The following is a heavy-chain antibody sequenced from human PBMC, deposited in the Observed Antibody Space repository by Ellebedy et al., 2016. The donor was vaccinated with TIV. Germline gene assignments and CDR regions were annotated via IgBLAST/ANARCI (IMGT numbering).Heavy chain of an antibody. D-gene: IGHD2-15*01. V-gene: IGHV3-9*01. Sequence: SLKISCAASGFPFGDYALHWVRQVPGKGLEWVSGISWTSGVIGYGDSVKGRFTISRDNAKKVLYLQMNRLRTEETAVYRGVKEGSGGHGYYYDFWGQGTLVTVSS. CDR2: ISWTSGVI. CDR3: VKEGSGGHGYYYDF. J-gene: IGHJ4*02. CDR1: GFPFGDYA.